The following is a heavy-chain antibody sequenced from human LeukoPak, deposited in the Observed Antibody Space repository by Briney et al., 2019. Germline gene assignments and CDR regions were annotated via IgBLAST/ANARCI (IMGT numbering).Heavy chain of an antibody. D-gene: IGHD2-8*01. V-gene: IGHV3-48*03. CDR3: ARDTVNGPFVISLDL. J-gene: IGHJ5*02. Sequence: AGSLRLSCAASGFSLRSSEMNWVRQAPGKGPEWVSHINSADNVEYYTDSVRGRFTMSRDNAKDLLYLQMNSLRDEDTAVYYCARDTVNGPFVISLDLWGQRVLHTVSS. CDR1: GFSLRSSE. CDR2: INSADNVE.